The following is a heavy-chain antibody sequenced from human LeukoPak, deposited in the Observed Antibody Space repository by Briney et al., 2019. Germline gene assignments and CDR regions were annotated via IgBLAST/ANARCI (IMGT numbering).Heavy chain of an antibody. CDR2: IYPSGNA. D-gene: IGHD2-2*01. V-gene: IGHV4-30-2*05. Sequence: SETLSLTCAVSGGTLSSGGHSWSWIRQSPGKGLEWIGYIYPSGNAHYSPFLKGRATMSVDTSKNHFSLKLTSVTAADTAIYFCARFTIYFDYWGEGVLVTVSS. CDR3: ARFTIYFDY. CDR1: GGTLSSGGHS. J-gene: IGHJ4*02.